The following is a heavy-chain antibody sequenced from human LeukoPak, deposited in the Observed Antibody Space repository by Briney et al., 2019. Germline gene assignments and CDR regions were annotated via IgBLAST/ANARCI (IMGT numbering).Heavy chain of an antibody. J-gene: IGHJ4*02. CDR3: AKDGGDCSSISCLYFFDS. CDR2: INPSGGST. CDR1: GYTFTNYY. Sequence: ASVKVSCKTSGYTFTNYYMHWVRQAPGQGLEWMGIINPSGGSTNYARKFQGRVTVTRVTSTSTVYMEVSSLRSEDTAVYYCAKDGGDCSSISCLYFFDSWGQGTLVTVSS. V-gene: IGHV1-46*01. D-gene: IGHD2-2*01.